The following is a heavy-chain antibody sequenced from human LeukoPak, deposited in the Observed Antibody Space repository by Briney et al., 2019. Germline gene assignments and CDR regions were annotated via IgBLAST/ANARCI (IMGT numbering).Heavy chain of an antibody. CDR2: IYYSGST. J-gene: IGHJ4*02. Sequence: PSETLSLTCAVYGGSFSGYYWSWIRQPPGKGLEWIGSIYYSGSTYYNPSLKSRVTISVDTSKNQFSLKLSSVTAADTAVYYCARQNGSGSYSLDYWGQGTLVTVSS. CDR1: GGSFSGYY. V-gene: IGHV4-34*01. D-gene: IGHD3-10*01. CDR3: ARQNGSGSYSLDY.